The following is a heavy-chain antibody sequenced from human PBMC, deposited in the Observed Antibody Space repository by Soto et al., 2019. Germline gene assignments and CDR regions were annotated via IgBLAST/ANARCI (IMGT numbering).Heavy chain of an antibody. CDR2: VSASGDS. Sequence: QVHLQESGPGLVKPSETLSLTCNVSGASVRGNYWSWIRQPVGKAMEWIGRVSASGDSNYGPSLGNRGFMSIDRVKNQVFLSLRSVTAADTGVYYCARDPLPDDNSAPWGQGTLVTVSS. V-gene: IGHV4-4*07. D-gene: IGHD3-22*01. CDR3: ARDPLPDDNSAP. J-gene: IGHJ5*02. CDR1: GASVRGNY.